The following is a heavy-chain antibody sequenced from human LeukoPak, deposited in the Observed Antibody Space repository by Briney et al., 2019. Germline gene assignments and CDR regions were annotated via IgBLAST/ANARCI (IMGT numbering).Heavy chain of an antibody. V-gene: IGHV3-30*02. Sequence: GGSLRLSCAASRFTFSSYGMHWVRQAPGKGLEWVAFIRYDGSNKYYADSVKGRFTISRDNSKNTLYLQMNSLRAEDTAVYYCAKDQEPYGSGSYRSPSSPMDVWGKGTTVTISS. CDR2: IRYDGSNK. CDR3: AKDQEPYGSGSYRSPSSPMDV. J-gene: IGHJ6*03. D-gene: IGHD3-10*01. CDR1: RFTFSSYG.